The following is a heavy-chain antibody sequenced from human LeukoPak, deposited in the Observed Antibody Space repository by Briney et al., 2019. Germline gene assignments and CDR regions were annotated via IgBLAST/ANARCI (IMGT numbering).Heavy chain of an antibody. CDR3: ARDPTRYWRGGSCRTLDY. J-gene: IGHJ4*02. Sequence: PGRSLRLSCAASGFTFSSYAMHWVRQAPGKGLEWVAVISYDGSNKYYADSVKGRFTISRDNSKNTLYLQMNSLRDEDTAVYYCARDPTRYWRGGSCRTLDYWGQGTLVTVSS. D-gene: IGHD2-15*01. CDR1: GFTFSSYA. CDR2: ISYDGSNK. V-gene: IGHV3-30*01.